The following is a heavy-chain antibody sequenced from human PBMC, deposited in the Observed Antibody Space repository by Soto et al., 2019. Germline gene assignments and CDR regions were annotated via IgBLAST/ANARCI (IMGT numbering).Heavy chain of an antibody. V-gene: IGHV1-18*01. CDR3: ARVGGALGDLDY. Sequence: QVQLVQSGPELKKPGTSVTVSCKASGYTFATYAVSWVRQAPGQGLEWMGWISAYNGNTINAQKFQGRVTLTTDTSTSTAYMALTSLTSGDTAVYYCARVGGALGDLDYWGQGTLVTVSS. D-gene: IGHD3-16*01. CDR2: ISAYNGNT. CDR1: GYTFATYA. J-gene: IGHJ4*02.